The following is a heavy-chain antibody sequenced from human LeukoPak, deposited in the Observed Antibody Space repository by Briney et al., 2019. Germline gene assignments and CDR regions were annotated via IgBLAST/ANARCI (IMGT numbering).Heavy chain of an antibody. D-gene: IGHD5/OR15-5a*01. CDR1: GGSFSGYY. CDR3: ARVYDRFYYYYMDV. J-gene: IGHJ6*03. Sequence: PSETLSLTCAVYGGSFSGYYWSWIRQPPGKGLEWIGEINHSGSTNYNPSLKSRVTISVDTSKNQFSLKLSSVTAADTAVYYCARVYDRFYYYYMDVWGKGTTVTVSS. CDR2: INHSGST. V-gene: IGHV4-34*01.